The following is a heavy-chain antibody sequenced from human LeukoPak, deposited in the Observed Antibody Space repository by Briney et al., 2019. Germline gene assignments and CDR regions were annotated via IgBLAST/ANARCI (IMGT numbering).Heavy chain of an antibody. V-gene: IGHV3-7*03. CDR3: ARGYGSPNFDY. Sequence: PGGSLRLSCAASGFTFSDYYMSWIRQAPGKGLEWVANIKQDGSEKYYVDSVKGRFTISRDNAKNSLYLQMNSLRAEDTAVYYCARGYGSPNFDYWGQGTLVTVSS. CDR2: IKQDGSEK. CDR1: GFTFSDYY. J-gene: IGHJ4*02. D-gene: IGHD3-10*01.